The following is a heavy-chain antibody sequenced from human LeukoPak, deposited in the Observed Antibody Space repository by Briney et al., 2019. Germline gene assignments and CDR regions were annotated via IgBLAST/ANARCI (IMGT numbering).Heavy chain of an antibody. CDR1: GFTFSSYG. J-gene: IGHJ4*02. CDR2: IRYEGSNK. Sequence: GGSLRLSCAASGFTFSSYGMHWVRQAPGKGLEWVAFIRYEGSNKYYADSVKGRFTISRDNSKNTLYLQMNSLRAEDTAVYYCAKDLQIFGVVTNFDYWGQGTLVTVSS. CDR3: AKDLQIFGVVTNFDY. D-gene: IGHD3-3*01. V-gene: IGHV3-30*02.